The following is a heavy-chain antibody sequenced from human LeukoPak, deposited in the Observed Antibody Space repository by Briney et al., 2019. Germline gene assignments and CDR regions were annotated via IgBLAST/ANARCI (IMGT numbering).Heavy chain of an antibody. CDR1: GFTFSSYE. J-gene: IGHJ4*02. D-gene: IGHD4-17*01. V-gene: IGHV3-48*03. Sequence: GGSLRLSCAASGFTFSSYEMNWVRQAPGKGLEWVPYISSSGNTIYYADSVKGRFTISRDNARNSLYLQMNSLRAEDTAVYYCARENTVTTLDYWGQGTLVTVSS. CDR2: ISSSGNTI. CDR3: ARENTVTTLDY.